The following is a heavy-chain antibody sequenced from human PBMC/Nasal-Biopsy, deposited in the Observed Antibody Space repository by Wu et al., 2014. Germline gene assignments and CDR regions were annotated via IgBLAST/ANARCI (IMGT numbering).Heavy chain of an antibody. CDR1: GFSFSNAW. CDR3: ARDGYYWYFDL. D-gene: IGHD5-12*01. V-gene: IGHV3-15*01. J-gene: IGHJ2*01. CDR2: IKSKTDGGTT. Sequence: RLSCAASGFSFSNAWMSWVRQAPGKGLEYIGRIKSKTDGGTTEHAAPVKGRFTISRDDSKNTLYLQMNSLKTEDTAVYYCARDGYYWYFDLWGRGTLVTVSS.